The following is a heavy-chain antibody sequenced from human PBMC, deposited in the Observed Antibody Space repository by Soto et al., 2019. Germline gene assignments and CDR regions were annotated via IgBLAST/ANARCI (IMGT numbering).Heavy chain of an antibody. CDR2: IGSSSSYI. J-gene: IGHJ4*02. CDR3: ARDWGYYDSSGYTGLYYFDY. CDR1: GFTFRSYS. D-gene: IGHD3-22*01. V-gene: IGHV3-21*01. Sequence: EVQLVESGGCLVKPGGSLRLSCAASGFTFRSYSMNWVRQAPGKGLEWVSSIGSSSSYIYYADSVKGRFTISRDNAKNSLYLQMNSLRAEDTAVYYCARDWGYYDSSGYTGLYYFDYWGQGTLVTVSS.